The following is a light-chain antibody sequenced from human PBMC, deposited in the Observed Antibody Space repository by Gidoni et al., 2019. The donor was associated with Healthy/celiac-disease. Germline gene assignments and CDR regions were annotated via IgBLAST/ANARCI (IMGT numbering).Light chain of an antibody. V-gene: IGKV3-20*01. CDR3: QQYGSSPLT. Sequence: EIVLTHSPGTLSLSPGERATLSCRASQSVSSSYLAWYQQKPGQAPRLLIYGASSRATGIPDRFSGSGSGTDFTLTISRLEPEDFAGYYCQQYGSSPLTFGGGTKVEIK. CDR2: GAS. CDR1: QSVSSSY. J-gene: IGKJ4*01.